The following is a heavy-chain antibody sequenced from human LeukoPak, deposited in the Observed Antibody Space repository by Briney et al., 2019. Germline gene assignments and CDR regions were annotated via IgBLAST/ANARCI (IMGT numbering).Heavy chain of an antibody. CDR2: INHSGST. D-gene: IGHD2-15*01. CDR3: ARFAFRGSFDY. J-gene: IGHJ4*02. V-gene: IGHV4-34*01. Sequence: KPSETLSPTCVVYGGSFSGYYWSWIRQPPGKGLEWIGEINHSGSTNYNPSLKSRVTISVDTSKNQFSLKLSSVTAADTAVYYCARFAFRGSFDYWGQGTLVTVSS. CDR1: GGSFSGYY.